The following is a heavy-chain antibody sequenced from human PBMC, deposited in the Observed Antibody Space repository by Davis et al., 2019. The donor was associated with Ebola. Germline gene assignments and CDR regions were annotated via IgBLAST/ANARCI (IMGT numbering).Heavy chain of an antibody. CDR1: GVTFSRCD. V-gene: IGHV3-23*01. Sequence: GESLKISCAASGVTFSRCDMLWVRQAPGKGLEWVSVISGSGGSTYYANSVKGRFTISRDTSKSTLYLQMNSLGAEDTAVYYCAIKRIGYYPFDHWGQGTLVTVSS. D-gene: IGHD3-3*01. CDR3: AIKRIGYYPFDH. J-gene: IGHJ4*02. CDR2: ISGSGGST.